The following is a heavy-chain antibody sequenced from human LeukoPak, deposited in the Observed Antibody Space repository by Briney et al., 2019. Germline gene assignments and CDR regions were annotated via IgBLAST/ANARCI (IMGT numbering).Heavy chain of an antibody. D-gene: IGHD2/OR15-2a*01. J-gene: IGHJ3*02. CDR1: GGSISSGGYY. V-gene: IGHV4-31*03. CDR2: IYYSGST. CDR3: ARGQPLLMYLGAFDI. Sequence: SQTLSLTCTVSGGSISSGGYYWSWIRQHPGKGLEWIGYIYYSGSTYYNPSLKSRVTKSVDTSKNQFSLKLSSVTAADTAVYYCARGQPLLMYLGAFDIWGQGTMVTVSS.